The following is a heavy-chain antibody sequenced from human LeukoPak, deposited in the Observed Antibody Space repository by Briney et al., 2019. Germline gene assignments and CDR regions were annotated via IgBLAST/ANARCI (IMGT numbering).Heavy chain of an antibody. J-gene: IGHJ4*02. Sequence: ASVKVSCKASGYTFTDYYMHWVRQAPGQGLEWMGWIDPKSGGTNYAQKFQGRVTMTRDTSMSTAYMELSRLTSDDTAVYYCTSSDYPSSDYWGQGTLVTVSS. CDR1: GYTFTDYY. D-gene: IGHD4/OR15-4a*01. CDR2: IDPKSGGT. CDR3: TSSDYPSSDY. V-gene: IGHV1-2*02.